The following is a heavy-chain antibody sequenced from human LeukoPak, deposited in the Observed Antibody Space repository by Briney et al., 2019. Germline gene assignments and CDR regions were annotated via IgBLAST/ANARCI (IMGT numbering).Heavy chain of an antibody. CDR2: IYYSGST. D-gene: IGHD6-13*01. V-gene: IGHV4-59*01. J-gene: IGHJ4*02. Sequence: SETLSLTCTVSGGSISSYYWSWIRQPPGKGLEWIGYIYYSGSTNYNPSLKSRVPISVDTSKSQFSLKLSSVTAADTAVYYCAKGSSWYGFDYWGQGTLVTVSS. CDR3: AKGSSWYGFDY. CDR1: GGSISSYY.